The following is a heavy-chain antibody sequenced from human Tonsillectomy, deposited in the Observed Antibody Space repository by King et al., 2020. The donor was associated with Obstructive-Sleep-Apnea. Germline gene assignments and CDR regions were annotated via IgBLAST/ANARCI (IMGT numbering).Heavy chain of an antibody. CDR2: IDLMDSYT. J-gene: IGHJ5*02. D-gene: IGHD1-14*01. CDR1: GFTFTTYW. CDR3: AITAAKETFDP. V-gene: IGHV5-10-1*01. Sequence: QLVQSGAEMRKTGESLRISCQTSGFTFTTYWVNWVRQVPGKGLEWMGRIDLMDSYTNYSPSFEGHVAISADNSITTAYLHWNSLKPSDTAMYYCAITAAKETFDPWGPGTLVTVSS.